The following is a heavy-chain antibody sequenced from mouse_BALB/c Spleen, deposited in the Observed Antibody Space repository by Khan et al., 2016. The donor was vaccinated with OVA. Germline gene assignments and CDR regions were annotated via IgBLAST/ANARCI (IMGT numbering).Heavy chain of an antibody. CDR1: GYSFTDYT. CDR2: INPYNVGT. Sequence: VQLQQPGPELVKPGASVKISCKASGYSFTDYTMNWVKQSHGKNLEWIGLINPYNVGTNYNQKFKGKATLTVDKSSSTAHMELLSLTSEDSAVXYCSRGGYCGLAYWGQGTLVTVSA. J-gene: IGHJ3*01. V-gene: IGHV1-18*01. D-gene: IGHD3-1*01. CDR3: SRGGYCGLAY.